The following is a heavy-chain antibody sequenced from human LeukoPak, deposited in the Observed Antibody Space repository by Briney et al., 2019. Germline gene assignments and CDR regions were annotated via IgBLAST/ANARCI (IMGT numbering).Heavy chain of an antibody. D-gene: IGHD1-26*01. J-gene: IGHJ3*02. V-gene: IGHV4-31*03. CDR3: ARVGSGDAFDI. CDR1: GGSISSGGFY. CDR2: IYYTGST. Sequence: PSQTLSLTCTVSGGSISSGGFYWTWIRQRPGRGLEWIGYIYYTGSTYYNPSLKSRLTISVDTSKNQFSLKLSSVTAADTAEYYCARVGSGDAFDIWGQGTMVTVSS.